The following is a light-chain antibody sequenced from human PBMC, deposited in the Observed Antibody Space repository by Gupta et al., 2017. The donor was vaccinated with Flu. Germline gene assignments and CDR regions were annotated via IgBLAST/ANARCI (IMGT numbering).Light chain of an antibody. CDR2: AAS. CDR3: QHYDTWPPTVT. V-gene: IGKV3-15*01. J-gene: IGKJ3*01. CDR1: QSVSTK. Sequence: ILSVSPGGTATLSCRASQSVSTKLAWYKLTPGQAPRLLIYAASTRATGISARFSGSGSGTEFTLAISSRQSEDAAVYYCQHYDTWPPTVTFGHGTKVDLK.